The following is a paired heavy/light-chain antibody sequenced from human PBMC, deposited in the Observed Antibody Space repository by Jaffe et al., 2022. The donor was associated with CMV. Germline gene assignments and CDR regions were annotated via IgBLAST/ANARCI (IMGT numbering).Heavy chain of an antibody. Sequence: QVQLVQSGAEVKKPGSSVKVSCKASGGTFSSYAISWVRQAPGQGLEWMGRIIPILGIANYAQKFQGRVTITADKSTSTAYMELSSLRSEDTAVYYCARDIGGIAAAGTATTIPERYYYYYMDVWGKGTTVTVSS. J-gene: IGHJ6*03. V-gene: IGHV1-69*09. CDR1: GGTFSSYA. CDR2: IIPILGIA. CDR3: ARDIGGIAAAGTATTIPERYYYYYMDV. D-gene: IGHD6-13*01.
Light chain of an antibody. CDR1: QSLLHSDGKTY. Sequence: DIVMTQTPLSLSVTPGQPASISCKSSQSLLHSDGKTYLYWYLQKPGQSPQLLIYEVSNRFSGVPDRFSGSGSGTDFTLKISRVEAEDVGVYYCMQSIQLPLTFGQGTRLEIK. CDR2: EVS. J-gene: IGKJ5*01. V-gene: IGKV2D-29*02. CDR3: MQSIQLPLT.